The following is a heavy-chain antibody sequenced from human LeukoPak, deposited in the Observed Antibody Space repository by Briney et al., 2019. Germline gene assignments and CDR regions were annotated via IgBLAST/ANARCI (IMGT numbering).Heavy chain of an antibody. Sequence: GGSLRLSCAASGFTFSSYAMSWVRQAPGKGLEWVSSISSSSSYIYYADSVKGRFTISRDNAKNSLYLQMNSLRAEDTAVYYCARDITGVIAAAGTPTDALDIWGQGTMVTVSS. J-gene: IGHJ3*02. D-gene: IGHD6-13*01. CDR2: ISSSSSYI. V-gene: IGHV3-21*01. CDR1: GFTFSSYA. CDR3: ARDITGVIAAAGTPTDALDI.